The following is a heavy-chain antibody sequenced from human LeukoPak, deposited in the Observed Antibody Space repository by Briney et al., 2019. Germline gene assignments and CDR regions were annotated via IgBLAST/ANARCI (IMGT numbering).Heavy chain of an antibody. Sequence: GAVNDSCKASRYTFTSYVINWVRQAPGQGGEWVGWMNPKSGNTGYAQKLRGGVTLTRNTSTSTAYLELSSRRSEDAAAYYCATRGRIAADGRVNWFDPWGQGTLVTVSS. CDR2: MNPKSGNT. J-gene: IGHJ5*02. CDR1: RYTFTSYV. CDR3: ATRGRIAADGRVNWFDP. V-gene: IGHV1-8*01. D-gene: IGHD6-13*01.